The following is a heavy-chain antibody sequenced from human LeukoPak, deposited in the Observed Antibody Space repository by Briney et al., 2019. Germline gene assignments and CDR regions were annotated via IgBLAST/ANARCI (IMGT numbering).Heavy chain of an antibody. CDR2: IYTSGST. D-gene: IGHD4-17*01. Sequence: SETLSLTCTVSGGSISSYYWGWIRQPAGKGLEWIGRIYTSGSTNYNPSLKSRVTMSVDTSKNQFSLKLSPVTAADTAVYYCARDGDDGDYVDCWGQGTLVTVSS. J-gene: IGHJ4*02. V-gene: IGHV4-4*07. CDR1: GGSISSYY. CDR3: ARDGDDGDYVDC.